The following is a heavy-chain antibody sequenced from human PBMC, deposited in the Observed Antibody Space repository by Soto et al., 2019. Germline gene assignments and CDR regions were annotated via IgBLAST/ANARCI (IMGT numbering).Heavy chain of an antibody. D-gene: IGHD6-13*01. Sequence: PSETLSLTCTVSGGSISSDYWSWIRQPPGKGLEWIGYIYYSGSTYHNPSLKSRVTISVDTSKNQFSLKLSSVTAADTAVYYCASGSSSWLYYFDYWGQGTLVTVSS. CDR3: ASGSSSWLYYFDY. V-gene: IGHV4-59*08. CDR1: GGSISSDY. CDR2: IYYSGST. J-gene: IGHJ4*02.